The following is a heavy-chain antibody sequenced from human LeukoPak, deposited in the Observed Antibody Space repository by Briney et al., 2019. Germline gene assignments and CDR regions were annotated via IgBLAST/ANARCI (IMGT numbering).Heavy chain of an antibody. D-gene: IGHD1-14*01. CDR3: ARRDPTTPKFGY. Sequence: GGSLRLSCTGSGFTFSNYGMSWVRQAPGKGLEWVSGTSGGGESTYYIDSVKGRFIITRDNSKNTLYLQMNSLRAEDTAVYYCARRDPTTPKFGYWGQGTLVIVSS. CDR2: TSGGGEST. CDR1: GFTFSNYG. J-gene: IGHJ4*02. V-gene: IGHV3-23*01.